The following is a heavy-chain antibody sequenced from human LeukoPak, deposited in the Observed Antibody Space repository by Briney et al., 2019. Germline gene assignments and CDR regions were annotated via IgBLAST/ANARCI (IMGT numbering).Heavy chain of an antibody. V-gene: IGHV3-30-3*01. CDR1: GFTFSSYA. J-gene: IGHJ4*02. D-gene: IGHD3-10*01. CDR3: ARDRSPAVLLWFGELLL. CDR2: ISYDGSNK. Sequence: GGSLRLSCAASGFTFSSYAMHWVRQAPGKGLEWVAVISYDGSNKYYADSVKGRFTISRDNSKNTLYLQMNSLRAEDTAVYYCARDRSPAVLLWFGELLLWGQGTLVTVSS.